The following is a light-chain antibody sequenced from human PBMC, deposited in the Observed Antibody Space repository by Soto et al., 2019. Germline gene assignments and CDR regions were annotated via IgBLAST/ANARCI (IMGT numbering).Light chain of an antibody. CDR3: CSYAGSTYV. CDR1: SSDVGRYNL. J-gene: IGLJ1*01. CDR2: EGS. Sequence: QSVLTQPASVSGSPGQSITISCPGTSSDVGRYNLVSWYQQHPDKAPKLMIYEGSKRPSGVSNRFSGSKSGNTASLTISGLQVDDEADYFCCSYAGSTYVFGTGTKVTV. V-gene: IGLV2-23*01.